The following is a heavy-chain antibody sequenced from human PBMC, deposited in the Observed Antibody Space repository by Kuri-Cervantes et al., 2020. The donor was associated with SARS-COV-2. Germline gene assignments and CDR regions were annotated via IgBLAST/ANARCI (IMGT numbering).Heavy chain of an antibody. Sequence: ESLKISCAASGFTFSGYSMNWIRQAPGKGLEWVASIDSSSYYIYHADSVKGRLTISRDNAKTSVYLQMNSLKVEDTAVYYCAREEGGELGEAFDYWGQGALVTVSS. CDR3: AREEGGELGEAFDY. CDR1: GFTFSGYS. J-gene: IGHJ4*02. V-gene: IGHV3-21*01. D-gene: IGHD7-27*01. CDR2: IDSSSYYI.